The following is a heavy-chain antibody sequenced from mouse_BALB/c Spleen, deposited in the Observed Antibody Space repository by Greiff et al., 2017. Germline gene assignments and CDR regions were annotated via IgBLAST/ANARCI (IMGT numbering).Heavy chain of an antibody. CDR1: GYTFTSYW. Sequence: QVQLKQSGAELAKPGASVKMSCKASGYTFTSYWMHWVKQRPGQGLEWIGYINPSTGYTEYNQKFKDKATLTADKSSSTAYMQLSSLTSEDSAVYYCAKFITTATWFAYWGQGTLVTVSA. V-gene: IGHV1-7*01. D-gene: IGHD1-2*01. J-gene: IGHJ3*01. CDR2: INPSTGYT. CDR3: AKFITTATWFAY.